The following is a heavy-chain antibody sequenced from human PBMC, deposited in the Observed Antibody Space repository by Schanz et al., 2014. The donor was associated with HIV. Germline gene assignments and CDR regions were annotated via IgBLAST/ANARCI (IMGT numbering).Heavy chain of an antibody. CDR2: IIPLFGAT. Sequence: QVQLVQSGAEVKKPGSSVKVSCKASGGTFNIYTISWVRQAPGQGLEWMGGIIPLFGATNYAPKFQDRVTIIADEAASTAYMELSSLRSEDTAVYYCARDSPVAAGTLDYWGQGTLVTVSS. J-gene: IGHJ4*02. D-gene: IGHD6-13*01. CDR1: GGTFNIYT. CDR3: ARDSPVAAGTLDY. V-gene: IGHV1-69*01.